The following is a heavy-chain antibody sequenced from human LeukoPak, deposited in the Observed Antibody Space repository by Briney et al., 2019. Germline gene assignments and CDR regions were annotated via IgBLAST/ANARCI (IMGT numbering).Heavy chain of an antibody. J-gene: IGHJ6*03. CDR1: GFTFDHYA. CDR3: AKDLKNRTWYYMDV. D-gene: IGHD1-14*01. CDR2: ISWDGERT. Sequence: GGPLTLSCAASGFTFDHYAMHCVRQAPGKGLEWVSLISWDGERTYYADSVKGRFTISRDNSKNSIFLQMNSLRLEDTALYYCAKDLKNRTWYYMDVWGKGTTVTVS. V-gene: IGHV3-43D*03.